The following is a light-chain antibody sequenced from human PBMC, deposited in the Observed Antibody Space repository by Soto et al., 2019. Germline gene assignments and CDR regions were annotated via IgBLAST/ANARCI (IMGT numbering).Light chain of an antibody. Sequence: EIVLTQSPGPLSLSPGERATLSCRASQSVSSSYLAWYQQKPGQAPRLLIYGESSRATGIPDRFSGSGSETDFTLTISRLEPEYFGVSYCQQYGSSPRWTCGQGPKVDIK. CDR2: GES. J-gene: IGKJ1*01. CDR1: QSVSSSY. CDR3: QQYGSSPRWT. V-gene: IGKV3-20*01.